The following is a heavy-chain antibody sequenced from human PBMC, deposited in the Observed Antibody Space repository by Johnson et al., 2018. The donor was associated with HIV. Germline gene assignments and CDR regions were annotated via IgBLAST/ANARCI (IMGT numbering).Heavy chain of an antibody. V-gene: IGHV3-15*01. J-gene: IGHJ3*02. CDR2: IKSKTDGGTI. CDR1: GFTFKNAW. Sequence: VQLVESGGGLVKPGGSLRLSCAASGFTFKNAWMSWVRQAPRKGLEWVGRIKSKTDGGTIEYAAPVKSRFTITRDDSKTTLFLQMNSLETEDTAVYYCATGDMPAFDIWGQGTMVTVSS. D-gene: IGHD2-2*01. CDR3: ATGDMPAFDI.